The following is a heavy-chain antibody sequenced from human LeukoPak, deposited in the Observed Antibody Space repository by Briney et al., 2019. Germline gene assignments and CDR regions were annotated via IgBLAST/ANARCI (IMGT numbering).Heavy chain of an antibody. D-gene: IGHD2-2*01. V-gene: IGHV3-23*01. CDR2: ISDSGGST. J-gene: IGHJ5*02. CDR1: GFTFSSYA. Sequence: GSLRLSCAASGFTFSSYAMSWVRQAPGKGLEWVSTISDSGGSTYYADSVKGRFTISRDNSKNTLYLQMNSLRAEDTAVYYCAKDRDGIVVVPTHTFDPWGQGTLVTVSS. CDR3: AKDRDGIVVVPTHTFDP.